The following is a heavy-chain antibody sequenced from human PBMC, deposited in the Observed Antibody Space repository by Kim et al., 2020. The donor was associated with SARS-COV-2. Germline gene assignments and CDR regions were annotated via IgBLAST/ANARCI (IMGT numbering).Heavy chain of an antibody. J-gene: IGHJ3*02. V-gene: IGHV3-33*01. CDR2: IWYDGSNK. CDR3: ARDSPGSVTPGAFDI. D-gene: IGHD3-10*01. CDR1: GFTFSSYG. Sequence: GGSLRLSCAASGFTFSSYGMHWVRQAPGKGLEWVAVIWYDGSNKYYADSVKGRFTISRDNSKNTLYLQMNSLRAEDTAVYYCARDSPGSVTPGAFDIWGQGTMVTVSS.